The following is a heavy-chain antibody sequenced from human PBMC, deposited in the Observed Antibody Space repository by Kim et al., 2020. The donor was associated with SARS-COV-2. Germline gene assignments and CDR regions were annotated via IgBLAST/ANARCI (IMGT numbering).Heavy chain of an antibody. CDR3: ARKTDSYGYWNYFDY. CDR2: INSDGSST. D-gene: IGHD5-18*01. V-gene: IGHV3-74*01. CDR1: GFTFSSYW. Sequence: GGSLRLSCAASGFTFSSYWMHWVRQAPGKGLVWVSRINSDGSSTSYADSVKGRFTISRDNAKNTLYLQMNSLRAEDTAVYYCARKTDSYGYWNYFDYWGQGTLVTVSS. J-gene: IGHJ4*02.